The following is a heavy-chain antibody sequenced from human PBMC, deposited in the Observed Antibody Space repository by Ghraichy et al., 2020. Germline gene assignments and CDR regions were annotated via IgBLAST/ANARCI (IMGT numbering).Heavy chain of an antibody. CDR1: GFTFSSYA. J-gene: IGHJ4*02. CDR3: AKSLGESTVIRYFDY. Sequence: GESLNISCAASGFTFSSYAMSWVRQAPGKGLEWVSAISGGGAVTYYADSVKGRFTISRDNSKNTLYLQMNSLRDEDTALYYCAKSLGESTVIRYFDYWGQRTLVTVSS. V-gene: IGHV3-23*01. D-gene: IGHD4-17*01. CDR2: ISGGGAVT.